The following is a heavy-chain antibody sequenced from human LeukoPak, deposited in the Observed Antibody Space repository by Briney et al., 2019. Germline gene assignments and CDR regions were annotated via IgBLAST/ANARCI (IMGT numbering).Heavy chain of an antibody. D-gene: IGHD3-10*01. J-gene: IGHJ4*02. CDR3: ARVIYYGSGRPTQTIDY. V-gene: IGHV3-7*01. Sequence: GGSLGLSCAASGFPFSSYWMSWVRQAPGKGLEWVANIKQDGSEKYYVDSVKGRFTISRDNAKNTLYLQMNSLRAEDTAVYYCARVIYYGSGRPTQTIDYWGQGTLVIVSS. CDR2: IKQDGSEK. CDR1: GFPFSSYW.